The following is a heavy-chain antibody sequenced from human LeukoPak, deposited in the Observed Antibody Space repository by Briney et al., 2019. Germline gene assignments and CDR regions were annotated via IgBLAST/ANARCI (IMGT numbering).Heavy chain of an antibody. V-gene: IGHV3-30*18. J-gene: IGHJ4*02. CDR3: AKGKQWLVRDYFDY. Sequence: GGSLRLSCAASGLTFSSYGMHWVRQAPGKGLEWVAVISYDGSNKYYADSVKGRFTISRDNSKNTLYLKMNSLRAEDTAVYYCAKGKQWLVRDYFDYWGEGTLVTVSS. D-gene: IGHD6-19*01. CDR2: ISYDGSNK. CDR1: GLTFSSYG.